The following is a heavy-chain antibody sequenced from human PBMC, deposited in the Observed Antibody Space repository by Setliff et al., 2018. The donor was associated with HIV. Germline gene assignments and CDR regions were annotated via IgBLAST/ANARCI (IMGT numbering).Heavy chain of an antibody. J-gene: IGHJ4*02. CDR3: ARGVLEFLEWSAAHYYFDY. D-gene: IGHD3-3*02. CDR1: GFTFSNYW. Sequence: PGGSLSLSCAASGFTFSNYWMSWVRQAPGKGLEWVANIKQDGSEQFYVDSVKGRFTISRDNAKNSLYLQMNSLRAEDTAVYYCARGVLEFLEWSAAHYYFDYWGQGTLVTVSS. V-gene: IGHV3-7*01. CDR2: IKQDGSEQ.